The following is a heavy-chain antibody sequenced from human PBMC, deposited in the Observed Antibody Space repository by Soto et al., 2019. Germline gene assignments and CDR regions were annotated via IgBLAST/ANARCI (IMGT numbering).Heavy chain of an antibody. CDR1: GFTFSDHS. CDR3: ARDPNNWNYVRWFDP. J-gene: IGHJ5*02. V-gene: IGHV3-11*01. D-gene: IGHD1-7*01. CDR2: ISNSGSSI. Sequence: QVQMVESGGGLVNPGGSLRLSCVASGFTFSDHSMSWIRQAPGKGLEWVSYISNSGSSINYADSVKGRFTISRDNTKNSLYLQMNNLRVEDTAVYYCARDPNNWNYVRWFDPWGQGTLVTVSS.